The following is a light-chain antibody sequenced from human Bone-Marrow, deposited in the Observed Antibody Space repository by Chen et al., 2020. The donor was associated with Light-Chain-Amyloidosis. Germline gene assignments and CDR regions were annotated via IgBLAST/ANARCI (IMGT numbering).Light chain of an antibody. CDR1: QDISNY. CDR2: DAS. J-gene: IGKJ3*01. CDR3: QQYDNLRY. V-gene: IGKV1-33*01. Sequence: DIQMTQSPSSLSASVGDRVTITCQASQDISNYLNWYQQKPGKAPKLLIYDASNLETGVSSRFSGSGSGTDFTFTISSLQPEDIATYYCQQYDNLRYFGPGTKVDIK.